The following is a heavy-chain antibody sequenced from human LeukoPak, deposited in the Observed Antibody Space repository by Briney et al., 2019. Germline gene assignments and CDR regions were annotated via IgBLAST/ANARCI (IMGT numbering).Heavy chain of an antibody. CDR1: GDSISSYY. CDR2: IYYSGST. Sequence: PSETLSLTCTVSGDSISSYYWSWIRQPPGKGLERIGNIYYSGSTTYNPSLKSRVTMSVDTSKNQFSLKLNSVTAADTAVYFCARVPPDLEENSSRPFDFWGQGTLVTVSS. D-gene: IGHD1-1*01. J-gene: IGHJ4*02. CDR3: ARVPPDLEENSSRPFDF. V-gene: IGHV4-59*08.